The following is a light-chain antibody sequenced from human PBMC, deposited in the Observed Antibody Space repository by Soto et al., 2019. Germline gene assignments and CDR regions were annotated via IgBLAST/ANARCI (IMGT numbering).Light chain of an antibody. V-gene: IGKV1-5*01. CDR2: DAS. CDR3: QQYNSYPYT. Sequence: DIQMTQSPSTLSASVGDRVTITCRASQSISSWLAWYQQKPGKAPKLLIYDASSLESGVPSRFSGSGSGTEITLTISSLQPDDFATYYCQQYNSYPYTFGQGTKVDIK. J-gene: IGKJ2*01. CDR1: QSISSW.